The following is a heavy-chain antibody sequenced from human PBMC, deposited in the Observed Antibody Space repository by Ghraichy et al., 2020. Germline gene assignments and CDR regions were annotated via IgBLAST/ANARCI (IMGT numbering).Heavy chain of an antibody. J-gene: IGHJ6*02. V-gene: IGHV3-21*01. D-gene: IGHD3-9*01. CDR3: ARDADFDWVQEAYHYHHGRKV. CDR1: RFPFNTYT. Sequence: LSLTCAASRFPFNTYTMNWVRQAPGTGLEWVSSISSGSTYIYYAGSVKGRFTISRDNAKNSLYLQMDSLRAEDTAVYYCARDADFDWVQEAYHYHHGRKVWGLGTTVTV. CDR2: ISSGSTYI.